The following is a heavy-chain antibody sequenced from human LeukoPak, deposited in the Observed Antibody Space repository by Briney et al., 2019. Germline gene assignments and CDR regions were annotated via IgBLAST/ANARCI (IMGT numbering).Heavy chain of an antibody. V-gene: IGHV3-11*01. CDR2: ISSSGSTI. D-gene: IGHD3-10*01. CDR3: ARVNEVFAGINWFDP. Sequence: SGGSLRLSCAASGFTFSDYYMSWIRQAPGKGLEWVSYISSSGSTIYYADSVKGRFTISRDNAKNSPYLQMNSLRAEDTAVYYCARVNEVFAGINWFDPWGQGTLVTVSS. J-gene: IGHJ5*02. CDR1: GFTFSDYY.